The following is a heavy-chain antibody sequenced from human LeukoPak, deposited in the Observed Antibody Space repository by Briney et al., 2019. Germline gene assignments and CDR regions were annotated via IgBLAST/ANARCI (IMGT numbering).Heavy chain of an antibody. D-gene: IGHD2-15*01. CDR1: GGSISSSSYY. CDR2: IYYSGST. J-gene: IGHJ4*02. V-gene: IGHV4-39*01. Sequence: SETLSLTCTVSGGSISSSSYYWGWIRQPPGKGLEWIGSIYYSGSTYYNPSLKSRVTISVDTSKNQFSLKLSSVTAAVTAVYYCARHRALVVVAATRLGLVDYWGQGTLVTVSS. CDR3: ARHRALVVVAATRLGLVDY.